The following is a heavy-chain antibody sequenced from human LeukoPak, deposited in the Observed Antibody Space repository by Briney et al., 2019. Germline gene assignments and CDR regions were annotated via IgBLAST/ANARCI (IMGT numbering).Heavy chain of an antibody. D-gene: IGHD3-22*01. CDR2: ISGSGGST. CDR1: GFTFSSYA. CDR3: AKDGRNYYDSSGSWGY. V-gene: IGHV3-23*01. Sequence: PGGSLRLSCAASGFTFSSYAMSWVRQAPGKGLEWVSAISGSGGSTYYADSVKGRFTISRDNSKNTLYLQMNSLRAEDTAVYYCAKDGRNYYDSSGSWGYWGQGTLVTVSS. J-gene: IGHJ4*02.